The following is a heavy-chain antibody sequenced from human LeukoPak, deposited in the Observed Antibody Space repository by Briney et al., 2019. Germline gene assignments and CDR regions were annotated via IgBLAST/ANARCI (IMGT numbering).Heavy chain of an antibody. CDR3: AKDSASGWSHNWFDP. CDR1: GFTFSNYA. V-gene: IGHV3-23*01. D-gene: IGHD6-19*01. CDR2: ISGGGGTT. Sequence: GGSLRLSCAASGFTFSNYAMSWVRQAPGKGLEWVSAISGGGGTTYYADSVKGRFTISRDNSKNMLYLQMNSLRAEDTAVYYCAKDSASGWSHNWFDPWGQGTLVTVSS. J-gene: IGHJ5*02.